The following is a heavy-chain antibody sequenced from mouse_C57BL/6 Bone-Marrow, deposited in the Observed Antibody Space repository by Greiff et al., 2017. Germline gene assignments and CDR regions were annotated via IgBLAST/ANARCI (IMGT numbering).Heavy chain of an antibody. CDR2: IDPEIGDT. Sequence: VQLQQSGAELVRPGASVKLSCTASGFNFKDDYIHWVKQRPEQGLEWIGWIDPEIGDTEYASKFQGRATITSDTSSNTAYLQLSSLTSEDTAVYYCSSFDGSYFDFWGRGTPLPVAS. J-gene: IGHJ2*01. CDR1: GFNFKDDY. CDR3: SSFDGSYFDF. V-gene: IGHV14-4*01. D-gene: IGHD2-3*01.